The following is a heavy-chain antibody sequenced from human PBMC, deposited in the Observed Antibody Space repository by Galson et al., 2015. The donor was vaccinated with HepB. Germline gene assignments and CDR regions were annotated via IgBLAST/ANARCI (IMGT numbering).Heavy chain of an antibody. J-gene: IGHJ6*03. V-gene: IGHV4-61*01. Sequence: SETLSLTCTVSGGSVSSGSYYWSWIRQPPGKGLEWIGYIYYSGSTNYNPSLKSRVTISVDTSKNQFSLKLSSVTAADTAVYYCARGLSGYAHLRGRVGAISYMDVWGKGTTVTVSS. CDR3: ARGLSGYAHLRGRVGAISYMDV. CDR2: IYYSGST. D-gene: IGHD3-9*01. CDR1: GGSVSSGSYY.